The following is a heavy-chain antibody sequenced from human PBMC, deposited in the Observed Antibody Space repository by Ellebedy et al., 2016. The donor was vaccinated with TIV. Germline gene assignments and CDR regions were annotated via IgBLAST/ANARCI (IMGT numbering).Heavy chain of an antibody. CDR3: ARDPQRYCSSTSCHSLNNYYYGMDV. V-gene: IGHV1-69*13. CDR1: GGTFSSYA. D-gene: IGHD2-2*01. J-gene: IGHJ6*02. Sequence: ASVKVSCXASGGTFSSYAISWVRQAPGQGLEWMGGIIVIYGTENYAQQFQGRVTITADDSTSPAYMEVSRLRSEDTAVYYCARDPQRYCSSTSCHSLNNYYYGMDVWGQGTTVTVSS. CDR2: IIVIYGTE.